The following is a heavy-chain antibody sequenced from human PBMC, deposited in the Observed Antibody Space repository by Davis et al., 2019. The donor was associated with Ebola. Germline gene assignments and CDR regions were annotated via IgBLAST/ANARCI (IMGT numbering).Heavy chain of an antibody. Sequence: ASVKVSCKASNYTFTSYGITWVRQAPGQGLEWMGWINPHNGNTNYAQNVQGRVTITRDTSASTAYMELNSLRSEDTAVYYCARFNGVAPSHYYYYGMDVWGQGTTVTVSS. D-gene: IGHD2-8*01. CDR1: NYTFTSYG. CDR2: INPHNGNT. J-gene: IGHJ6*02. CDR3: ARFNGVAPSHYYYYGMDV. V-gene: IGHV1-18*04.